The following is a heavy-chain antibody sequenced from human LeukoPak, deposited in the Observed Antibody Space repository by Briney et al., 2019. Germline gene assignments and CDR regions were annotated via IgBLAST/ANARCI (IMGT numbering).Heavy chain of an antibody. J-gene: IGHJ4*02. V-gene: IGHV4-39*07. CDR3: ARLYYDFWSGYLGSSFDY. CDR2: IYYSGST. Sequence: SETLSLTCTVSGGSISSSSYYWGWIRQPPGKWLEWIGSIYYSGSTYYNPALKSRVTISGDTSKNQFSLKLSSVTAADTAVYYCARLYYDFWSGYLGSSFDYWGQGTLVTVSS. CDR1: GGSISSSSYY. D-gene: IGHD3-3*01.